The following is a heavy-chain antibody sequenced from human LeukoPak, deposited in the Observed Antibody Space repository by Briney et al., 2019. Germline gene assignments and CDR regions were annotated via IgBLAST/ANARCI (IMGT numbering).Heavy chain of an antibody. CDR1: GFTFDDYD. D-gene: IGHD3-10*01. CDR2: ISWNSGSI. J-gene: IGHJ4*02. Sequence: GGSLRLSCAASGFTFDDYDMHWVRHATGKGLEWVSGISWNSGSIGYADSVKGRFTISRDNAKNSLYLQMNSLRAEDTALYYCAKPLWFGESSGFDYWGQGTLVTVSS. CDR3: AKPLWFGESSGFDY. V-gene: IGHV3-9*01.